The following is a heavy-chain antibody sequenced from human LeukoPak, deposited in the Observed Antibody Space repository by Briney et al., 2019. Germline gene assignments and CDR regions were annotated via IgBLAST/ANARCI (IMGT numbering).Heavy chain of an antibody. Sequence: PGGSLRLSCAASGFTFRSDGMHWVRQAPGKGPEWVTFIGYDGNTKYYVDSVKGRFTISRDNSKNTLYLQMNSLMVEDTAVYYCAKDRATNWSLDYWGQGTLVTVSS. CDR3: AKDRATNWSLDY. V-gene: IGHV3-30*02. J-gene: IGHJ4*02. CDR2: IGYDGNTK. D-gene: IGHD1-1*01. CDR1: GFTFRSDG.